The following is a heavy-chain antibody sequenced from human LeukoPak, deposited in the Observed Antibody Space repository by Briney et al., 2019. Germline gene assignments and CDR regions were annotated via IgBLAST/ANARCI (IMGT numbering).Heavy chain of an antibody. D-gene: IGHD3-10*01. J-gene: IGHJ6*03. CDR1: GGPFSSYA. CDR3: ARGHSGRDMDV. CDR2: IIPIFGTA. Sequence: ASVKGSCKASGGPFSSYAVSWVRQGPGQGLQWMGGIIPIFGTANYAQKLQGRVTMTTDTSTSTAYMELRSLRSDDTAVYYCARGHSGRDMDVWGKGTTVTVSS. V-gene: IGHV1-69*05.